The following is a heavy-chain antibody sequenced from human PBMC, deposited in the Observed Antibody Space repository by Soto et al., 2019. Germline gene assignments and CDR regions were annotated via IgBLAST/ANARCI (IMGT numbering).Heavy chain of an antibody. Sequence: PGGSLRLSCAASGFIFSSYDMNWVRQAPGKGLEWVSSITTSSSYIYYADSVKGRFTISRDNAKNSLYLQMNSLRAEDTAVYYCAREAPYCSAWPRDDAFDIWGQGTVVTVSS. CDR1: GFIFSSYD. V-gene: IGHV3-21*01. CDR3: AREAPYCSAWPRDDAFDI. J-gene: IGHJ3*02. D-gene: IGHD6-25*01. CDR2: ITTSSSYI.